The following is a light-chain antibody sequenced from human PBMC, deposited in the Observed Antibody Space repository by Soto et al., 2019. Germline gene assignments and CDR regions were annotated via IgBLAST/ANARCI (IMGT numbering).Light chain of an antibody. V-gene: IGKV1-39*01. CDR1: QSISNH. CDR3: KQRYSSPPT. J-gene: IGKJ1*01. CDR2: AAS. Sequence: QMSHSHSALSASIGDRVLINCRASQSISNHLNWYQQKPGKAPKLLIFAASSLQSGVPSRFSGSRSGPDFTLTIRSLQPEEWATYYCKQRYSSPPTFGQGTTLDIK.